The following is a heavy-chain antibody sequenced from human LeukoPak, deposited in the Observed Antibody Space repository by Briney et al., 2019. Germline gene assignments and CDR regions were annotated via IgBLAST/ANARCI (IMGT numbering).Heavy chain of an antibody. CDR1: GYTFTGYY. CDR2: INPNSGGT. Sequence: GASVKVSCKASGYTFTGYYMHWVRQAPGQGLEWMGWINPNSGGTNYAQKFQGRVTMTRDTSIGTAYMELSRLRSDDTAVYYCARATLGADYYYYMDVWGKGTTVTVSS. J-gene: IGHJ6*03. D-gene: IGHD3-16*01. CDR3: ARATLGADYYYYMDV. V-gene: IGHV1-2*02.